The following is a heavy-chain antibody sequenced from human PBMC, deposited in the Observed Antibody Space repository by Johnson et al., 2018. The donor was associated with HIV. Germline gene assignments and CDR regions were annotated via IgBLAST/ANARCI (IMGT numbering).Heavy chain of an antibody. D-gene: IGHD1-1*01. Sequence: VQLVESGGGVVRPGGSLRVSCAASGFTFDDYGMSWVRQAPGKGLEWVGRIKSKTDGGTTDYAAPVKGRFTISRDDSKNMLYLQMNSLKTEDTGVYYCTTGLYWNDAFNIWGQGTMVSVSS. V-gene: IGHV3-15*01. CDR3: TTGLYWNDAFNI. CDR2: IKSKTDGGTT. J-gene: IGHJ3*02. CDR1: GFTFDDYG.